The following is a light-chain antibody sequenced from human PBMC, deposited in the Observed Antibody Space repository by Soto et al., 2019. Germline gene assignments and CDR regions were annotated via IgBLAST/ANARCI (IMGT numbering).Light chain of an antibody. Sequence: DIVMTQSPDSLAVSLGERATTNCKSSQSISYSSNKKNQLAWYQQKPGQPPQLLIYWASTRESGVPDRFTGSGSGTDFTLTISSLQAEDVAVYYCQQYHSSPVTFGQGTRLEIK. J-gene: IGKJ5*01. V-gene: IGKV4-1*01. CDR1: QSISYSSNKKNQ. CDR3: QQYHSSPVT. CDR2: WAS.